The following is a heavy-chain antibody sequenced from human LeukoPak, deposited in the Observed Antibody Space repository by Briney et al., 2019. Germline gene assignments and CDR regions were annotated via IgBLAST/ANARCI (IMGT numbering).Heavy chain of an antibody. D-gene: IGHD6-13*01. CDR2: ISSSSSYI. CDR1: GFTFSSYS. CDR3: ARRGADWDSWYGRVWFDP. V-gene: IGHV3-21*01. Sequence: GGSLRLSCAASGFTFSSYSMNWVRQAPGKGLEWVSSISSSSSYIYYADSVKGRFTISRDNAKNSLYLQMNSLRAEDTAVYYCARRGADWDSWYGRVWFDPWGQGTLVTVSS. J-gene: IGHJ5*02.